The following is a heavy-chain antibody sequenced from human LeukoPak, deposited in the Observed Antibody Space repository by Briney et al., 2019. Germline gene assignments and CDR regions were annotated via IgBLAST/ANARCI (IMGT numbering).Heavy chain of an antibody. D-gene: IGHD6-6*01. Sequence: ASVKVSCKASGYTFTSYYMHWVRQAPGQGLEWMGIINPSGGSTTYAQKFQGGVTMTRDTSTSTVYMELSSLRSGDTAVYYCARSYSSSDAFDIWGQGTMVTVSS. CDR2: INPSGGST. V-gene: IGHV1-46*01. CDR3: ARSYSSSDAFDI. CDR1: GYTFTSYY. J-gene: IGHJ3*02.